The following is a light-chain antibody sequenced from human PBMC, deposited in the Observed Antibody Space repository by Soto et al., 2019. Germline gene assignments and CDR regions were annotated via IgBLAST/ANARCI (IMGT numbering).Light chain of an antibody. Sequence: EIVLTQSPGTLSLSPGERATLSCRASQSVSSSYLAWYQQKPGQAPRLLIYGASSRATGIPDRFSGSGSGTDFTLTISRLEPEVFAVYYCHYYGSLYTFGQGTKVEIK. CDR3: HYYGSLYT. J-gene: IGKJ2*01. V-gene: IGKV3-20*01. CDR2: GAS. CDR1: QSVSSSY.